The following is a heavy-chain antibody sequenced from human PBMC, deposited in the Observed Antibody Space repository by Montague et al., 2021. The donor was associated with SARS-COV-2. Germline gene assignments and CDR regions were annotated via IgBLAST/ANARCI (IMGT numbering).Heavy chain of an antibody. CDR3: VRDFYDTSDYFQGTFDV. Sequence: SETLSLTCSVSGVSVNNYYWAWIRQTPEKGLELIGYGYYTGSTNYNPSLRNRITISIDTSANKFSLKLRSVTPADTAVYYCVRDFYDTSDYFQGTFDVWGHGTVVSVSS. CDR2: GYYTGST. D-gene: IGHD3-22*01. J-gene: IGHJ3*01. V-gene: IGHV4-59*02. CDR1: GVSVNNYY.